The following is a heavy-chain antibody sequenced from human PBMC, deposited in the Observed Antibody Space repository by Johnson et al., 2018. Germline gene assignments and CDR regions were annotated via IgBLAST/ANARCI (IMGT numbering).Heavy chain of an antibody. CDR2: IGTAGDT. D-gene: IGHD6-19*01. J-gene: IGHJ6*02. CDR3: ARLLLYSSGWYFYGMDV. Sequence: VQLVESGGGLVQXGGSLRLXCAASGFTFSSYDMHWVRQATGKGLEWVSAIGTAGDTYYPGAGKGRFPISRETAKNSLYLQMNSLRAGDTAVYYCARLLLYSSGWYFYGMDVWGQGTTVTVSS. V-gene: IGHV3-13*01. CDR1: GFTFSSYD.